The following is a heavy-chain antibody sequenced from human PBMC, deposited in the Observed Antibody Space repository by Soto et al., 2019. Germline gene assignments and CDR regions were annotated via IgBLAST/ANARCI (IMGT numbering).Heavy chain of an antibody. Sequence: PGGSLRLSCAASGFTFSSYGMHWVRQAPGKGLEWVAVISYDGSNKYYADSVKGRFTISRDNSKNTLYLQMNSLRAEDTAVYYCAKDMGSGSYSAYYYYYGMDVWGQGTTVTVSS. CDR3: AKDMGSGSYSAYYYYYGMDV. V-gene: IGHV3-30*18. J-gene: IGHJ6*02. CDR1: GFTFSSYG. CDR2: ISYDGSNK. D-gene: IGHD3-10*01.